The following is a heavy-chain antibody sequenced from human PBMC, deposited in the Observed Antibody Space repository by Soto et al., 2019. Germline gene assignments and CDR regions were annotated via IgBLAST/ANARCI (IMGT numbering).Heavy chain of an antibody. D-gene: IGHD3-10*01. V-gene: IGHV2-5*02. CDR3: ARRGTQLYYGSGSFDWFDP. CDR1: GFSLRTTAVG. J-gene: IGHJ5*02. CDR2: IYWDDDK. Sequence: QITLKESGPTLVKPTQTLTLTCTFSGFSLRTTAVGVGWIRQPPGKALEWLASIYWDDDKLYSPALKSRLTVTKDTSKNQLVLTMTNTDPVDTATYYCARRGTQLYYGSGSFDWFDPWGQGPLVTVSS.